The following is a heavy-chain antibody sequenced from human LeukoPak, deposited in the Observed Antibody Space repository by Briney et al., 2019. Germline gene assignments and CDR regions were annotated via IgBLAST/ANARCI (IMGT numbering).Heavy chain of an antibody. CDR2: IYPDDSDT. Sequence: GESLKISCVASGFTFTSYWLAWVRPMPGKGLESMGVIYPDDSDTRYSPSFQGQVTISVDKSLKTAYLEWNTLKASDTAIYYCARLAITYYAGVYWGQGTLVAVSS. J-gene: IGHJ4*02. V-gene: IGHV5-51*01. D-gene: IGHD3-22*01. CDR3: ARLAITYYAGVY. CDR1: GFTFTSYW.